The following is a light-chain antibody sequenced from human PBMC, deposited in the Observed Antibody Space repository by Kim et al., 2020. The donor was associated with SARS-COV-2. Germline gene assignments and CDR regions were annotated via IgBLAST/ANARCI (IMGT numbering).Light chain of an antibody. V-gene: IGKV1-39*01. J-gene: IGKJ1*01. CDR2: AAS. Sequence: ASVGDRVIITCRASQSIRSYLNWYQQKPGKAPKLLIYAASSLQSGVPSRFSGSGSGTDFTLTISSLQPEYFATYYCQQSYSTPPAFGQGTKVEIK. CDR1: QSIRSY. CDR3: QQSYSTPPA.